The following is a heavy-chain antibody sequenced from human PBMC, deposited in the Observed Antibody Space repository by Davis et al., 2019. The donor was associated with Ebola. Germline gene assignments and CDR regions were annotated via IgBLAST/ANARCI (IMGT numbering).Heavy chain of an antibody. CDR3: AGVGATAYYYYYGMDV. Sequence: GESLKISCVASGFTFSSYAMHWVRQAPGKGLEWVAVISYDGSDQYYADSVKGRFTISRDNAKNSLYLQMNSLRDEDTAVYYCAGVGATAYYYYYGMDVWGKGTTVTVSS. D-gene: IGHD1-26*01. V-gene: IGHV3-30*04. CDR2: ISYDGSDQ. J-gene: IGHJ6*04. CDR1: GFTFSSYA.